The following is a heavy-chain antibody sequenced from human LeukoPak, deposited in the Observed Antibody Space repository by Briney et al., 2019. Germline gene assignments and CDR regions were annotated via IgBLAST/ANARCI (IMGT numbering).Heavy chain of an antibody. CDR2: IRSKAYGGTT. Sequence: GGSLRLSCTASGFTFGDYAMSWVRQAPGKGLEWVGFIRSKAYGGTTEYAASVKGRFTISRDDSKSIAYLQMNSLKTEDTAVYYCTRDLYGSGSYFLYYYYYGMDVWGQGTTVTVSS. CDR1: GFTFGDYA. V-gene: IGHV3-49*04. CDR3: TRDLYGSGSYFLYYYYYGMDV. J-gene: IGHJ6*02. D-gene: IGHD3-10*01.